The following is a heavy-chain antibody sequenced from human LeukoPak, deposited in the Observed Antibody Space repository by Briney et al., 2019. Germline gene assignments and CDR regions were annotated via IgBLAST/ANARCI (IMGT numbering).Heavy chain of an antibody. V-gene: IGHV1-18*01. CDR2: ISAYNGNT. D-gene: IGHD3-22*01. Sequence: EASVKVSCKASGYTFTSYGISWVRQAPGQGLEWMGWISAYNGNTNYAQKLQGRVTMTTDTSTSTAYMELRSLRSDDTAVYYCARGREIVVVTPYDSGWFDYWGQGTLVTVSS. CDR1: GYTFTSYG. J-gene: IGHJ4*02. CDR3: ARGREIVVVTPYDSGWFDY.